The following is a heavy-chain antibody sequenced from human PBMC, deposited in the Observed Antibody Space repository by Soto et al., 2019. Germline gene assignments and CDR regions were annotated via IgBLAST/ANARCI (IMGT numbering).Heavy chain of an antibody. V-gene: IGHV2-70*11. D-gene: IGHD4-4*01. Sequence: SGPTLVNPTQTLTLTCTFSGFSLSTSGMCVSWIRQPPGKALEWLARIDWDDDKYYNTSLKTRLTISKDTSKNQVVLTMTNMDPVDTATYYCARIQYSNYVAGVGPWGQGTLVTVSS. CDR1: GFSLSTSGMC. CDR2: IDWDDDK. CDR3: ARIQYSNYVAGVGP. J-gene: IGHJ5*02.